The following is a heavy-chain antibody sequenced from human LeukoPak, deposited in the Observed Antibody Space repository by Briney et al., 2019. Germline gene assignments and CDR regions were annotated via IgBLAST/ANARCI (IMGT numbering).Heavy chain of an antibody. CDR2: IYYSGST. Sequence: SETLSLTCTVSGGSISSRSYYWGWVRRPPGRGLEWIGSIYYSGSTYYNPSLQSRVTISVDTSNNQFSLKLRSVTAADTAVHYCARDLPITMIVVPWQTTSLFDYWPQGPLDTVPS. D-gene: IGHD3-22*01. CDR3: ARDLPITMIVVPWQTTSLFDY. V-gene: IGHV4-39*07. CDR1: GGSISSRSYY. J-gene: IGHJ4*02.